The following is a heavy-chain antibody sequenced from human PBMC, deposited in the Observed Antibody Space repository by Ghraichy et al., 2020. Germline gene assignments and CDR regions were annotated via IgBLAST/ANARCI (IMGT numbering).Heavy chain of an antibody. CDR1: GGSIRSGGYY. Sequence: SETLSLTCTVSGGSIRSGGYYWSWIRQHPGKGLEWIGYIYYSGSTYYNPSLKSRVTISIDTSKNQFSLKLSSVTAADTAVYYCARSGSGYYLDYWGQGTLVTVSS. CDR3: ARSGSGYYLDY. D-gene: IGHD3-22*01. V-gene: IGHV4-31*03. CDR2: IYYSGST. J-gene: IGHJ4*02.